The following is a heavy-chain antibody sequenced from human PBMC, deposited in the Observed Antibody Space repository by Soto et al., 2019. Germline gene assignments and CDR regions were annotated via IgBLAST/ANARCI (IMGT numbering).Heavy chain of an antibody. J-gene: IGHJ3*02. V-gene: IGHV3-23*01. Sequence: GGSLRLSCAAYGFTFSSYAMSWVRQAPGKGLEWVSAISGSGGSTYYADSVKGRFTISRDNSKNTLYLQMDSLRAEDTAVYYCANLDFAFFLNYYYVCGSYGDAYDIRAQGSMVT. CDR3: ANLDFAFFLNYYYVCGSYGDAYDI. D-gene: IGHD3-16*01. CDR2: ISGSGGST. CDR1: GFTFSSYA.